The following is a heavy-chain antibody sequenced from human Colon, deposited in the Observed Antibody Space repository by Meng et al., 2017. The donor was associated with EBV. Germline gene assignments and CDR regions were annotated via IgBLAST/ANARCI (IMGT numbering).Heavy chain of an antibody. CDR2: INHSGST. CDR1: GGSFSGYY. D-gene: IGHD3-10*01. CDR3: ARGLAWFRELLSINWFDP. J-gene: IGHJ5*02. Sequence: VPLQQWGAGRLKPSEILSLTCAVYGGSFSGYYWTWIRQPPGKGLEWIGEINHSGSTNYTPSLKSRVTISVDTSKNQFSLKLSSVTAADTAVYYCARGLAWFRELLSINWFDPWGQGTLVTVSS. V-gene: IGHV4-34*02.